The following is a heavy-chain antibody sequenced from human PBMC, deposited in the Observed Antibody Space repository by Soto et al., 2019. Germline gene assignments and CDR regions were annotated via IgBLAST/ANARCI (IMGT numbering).Heavy chain of an antibody. CDR3: ARAPLISNYRKYYFDY. CDR2: IYHSGST. J-gene: IGHJ4*02. V-gene: IGHV4-38-2*01. CDR1: GYSISSGYY. D-gene: IGHD1-7*01. Sequence: PSETLSLTCAVSGYSISSGYYWGWIRQPPGKGLEWIGSIYHSGSTYYNPSLKSRVTISVDTSKNQFSLKLSSVTAADTAVYYCARAPLISNYRKYYFDYWGQGTLVTVSS.